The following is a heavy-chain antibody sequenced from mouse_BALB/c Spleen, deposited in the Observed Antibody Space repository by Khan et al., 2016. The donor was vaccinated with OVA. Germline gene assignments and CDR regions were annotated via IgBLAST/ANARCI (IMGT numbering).Heavy chain of an antibody. CDR2: ISSSGST. V-gene: IGHV3-2*02. J-gene: IGHJ4*01. CDR3: AREGSRYNYAMDY. Sequence: VQLKESGPGLVKPSQSLSLTCTVTGYSITSDYAWNWIRQFPGNKLEWMGYISSSGSTNYNPALKSRISITRDTSKNPFFLQLNSVTTEDTATYYCAREGSRYNYAMDYWGQGTSVTVSS. CDR1: GYSITSDYA. D-gene: IGHD1-3*01.